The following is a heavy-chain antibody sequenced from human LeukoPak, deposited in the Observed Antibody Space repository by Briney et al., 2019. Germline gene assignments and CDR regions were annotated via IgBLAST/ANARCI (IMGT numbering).Heavy chain of an antibody. V-gene: IGHV3-21*01. CDR2: ISSSSSYI. D-gene: IGHD3-22*01. Sequence: GGSLRLSCAASGFTFSTYSMNWVRQVPGKGLEWVSSISSSSSYIFYADSVQGRFTISRDNAKNSLYLQMNSLRAGDTAVYYCARDSDFDSSGYYPYYYYYYNMDVWGQGTTVTVSS. CDR1: GFTFSTYS. J-gene: IGHJ6*02. CDR3: ARDSDFDSSGYYPYYYYYYNMDV.